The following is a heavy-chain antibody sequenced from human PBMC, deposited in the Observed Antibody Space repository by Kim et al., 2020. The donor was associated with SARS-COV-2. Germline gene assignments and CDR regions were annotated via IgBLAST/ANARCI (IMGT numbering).Heavy chain of an antibody. CDR1: GGSVSSYY. D-gene: IGHD1-26*01. J-gene: IGHJ4*02. V-gene: IGHV4-59*08. Sequence: SETLSLTCTVSGGSVSSYYWSWIRQPPGKGLELIGHIDYSGNTNSKPSLKSRVTMSVDTSKNRFSLQLGSVTAADTAVYYCARGYPLVGATLMFDYWGRG. CDR3: ARGYPLVGATLMFDY. CDR2: IDYSGNT.